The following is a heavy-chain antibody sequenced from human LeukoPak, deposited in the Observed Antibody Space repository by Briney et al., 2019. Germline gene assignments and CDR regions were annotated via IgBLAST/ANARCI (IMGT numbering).Heavy chain of an antibody. V-gene: IGHV3-23*01. CDR1: GFTFSSYG. D-gene: IGHD4-17*01. Sequence: PGRSLRLSCAASGFTFSSYGMHWVRQAPGKGLEWVSAISGSGGSTYYADSVKGRFTISRDNSKNTLYLQMNSRRAEDTAVYYCAKHMTTVTRENYWGQGTLVTVSS. J-gene: IGHJ4*02. CDR3: AKHMTTVTRENY. CDR2: ISGSGGST.